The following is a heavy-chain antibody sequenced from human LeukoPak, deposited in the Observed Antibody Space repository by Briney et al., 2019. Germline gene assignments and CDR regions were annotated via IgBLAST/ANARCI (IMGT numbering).Heavy chain of an antibody. J-gene: IGHJ3*02. CDR1: GFTFSSYA. V-gene: IGHV3-23*01. CDR2: ISGSGGST. CDR3: PKSYYGSISKAFDI. Sequence: AGGSLRLSRAASGFTFSSYAMTWVRQAPGKGLEWVSAISGSGGSTYYADSVKGRFTISRDNSKNTLYLQMNSLRAEDTAVYYCPKSYYGSISKAFDIWGQGTMVTVSS. D-gene: IGHD3-10*01.